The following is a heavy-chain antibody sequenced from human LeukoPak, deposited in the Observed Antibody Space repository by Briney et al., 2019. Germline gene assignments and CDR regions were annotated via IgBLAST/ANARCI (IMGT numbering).Heavy chain of an antibody. CDR1: GYSFTSYW. CDR3: ARGPRLGAFDI. J-gene: IGHJ3*02. V-gene: IGHV5-51*04. Sequence: GESLKISCKGSGYSFTSYWIGWGRQMPGKGLEWMGVIYPGDSDTSYSPSFHGQVTISADKPISTAYLHLSRLTVSATAMYYCARGPRLGAFDIWGQGTMVTVSS. D-gene: IGHD3-16*01. CDR2: IYPGDSDT.